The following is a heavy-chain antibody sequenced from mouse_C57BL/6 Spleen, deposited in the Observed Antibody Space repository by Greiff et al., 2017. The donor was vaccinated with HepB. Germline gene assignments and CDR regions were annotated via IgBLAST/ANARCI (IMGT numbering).Heavy chain of an antibody. CDR3: ARELDAWFAY. Sequence: EVMLVESGGGLVKPGGSLKLSCAASGFTFSSYAMSWVRQTPEKRLEWVATISDGGSYTYYPDNVKGRFTISRDNAKNNLYLQMSHLKSEDTAMYYCARELDAWFAYWGQGTLVTVSA. CDR2: ISDGGSYT. J-gene: IGHJ3*01. CDR1: GFTFSSYA. V-gene: IGHV5-4*01.